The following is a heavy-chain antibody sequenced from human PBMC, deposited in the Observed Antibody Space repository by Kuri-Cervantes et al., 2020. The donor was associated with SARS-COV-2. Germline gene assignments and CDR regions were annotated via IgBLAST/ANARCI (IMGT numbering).Heavy chain of an antibody. Sequence: ASVKVSCKVSGYTFTSYGISWVRQAPGQGLEWMGWISAYNGNTNYAQKLQGRVTMTTDTSTSTAYMELRSLRSDDTAVYYCARGLDFWSGYYGMDVWGQGTTVTVSS. V-gene: IGHV1-18*04. CDR3: ARGLDFWSGYYGMDV. J-gene: IGHJ6*02. D-gene: IGHD3-3*01. CDR2: ISAYNGNT. CDR1: GYTFTSYG.